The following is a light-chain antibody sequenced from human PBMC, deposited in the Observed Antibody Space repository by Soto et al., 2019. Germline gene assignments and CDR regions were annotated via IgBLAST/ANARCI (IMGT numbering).Light chain of an antibody. CDR1: QSISSY. Sequence: IVLTHSQATLSLSPCERATLSFRAGQSISSYLAWYQQKPGQAPRLLLYDVSNRAPGIPARFSGSGSGTDFTLTISRLEPEDFAVYYCQQYGSSRKTFGQGTKVDI. V-gene: IGKV3-20*01. J-gene: IGKJ1*01. CDR3: QQYGSSRKT. CDR2: DVS.